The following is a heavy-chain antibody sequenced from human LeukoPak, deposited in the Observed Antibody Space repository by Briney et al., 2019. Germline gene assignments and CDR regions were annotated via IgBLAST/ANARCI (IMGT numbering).Heavy chain of an antibody. CDR2: ISWNSGGI. J-gene: IGHJ6*02. CDR3: AKVLEPVYYYYGMDV. CDR1: GFTFDDYA. Sequence: GGSLRLSCAASGFTFDDYAMHWVGQAPGKGLEWVSGISWNSGGIGYADSVKGRFTISRDNAKNSLYLQMNSLRAEDTALYYCAKVLEPVYYYYGMDVWGQGTTVTVSS. V-gene: IGHV3-9*01.